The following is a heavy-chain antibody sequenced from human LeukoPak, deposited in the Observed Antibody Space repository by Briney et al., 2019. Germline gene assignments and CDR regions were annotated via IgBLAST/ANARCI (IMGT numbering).Heavy chain of an antibody. V-gene: IGHV4-39*07. J-gene: IGHJ4*02. CDR1: GGSISSSSDY. D-gene: IGHD2-2*02. Sequence: SETLSLTCTVSGGSISSSSDYWGWIRHPPGKGLEWIGSIYYSGSTYYNPSLKSRVTISVDTSKNQFSLKLSSVTAADTAVYYCARGLVVPAALLDYWGQGTLVTVSS. CDR2: IYYSGST. CDR3: ARGLVVPAALLDY.